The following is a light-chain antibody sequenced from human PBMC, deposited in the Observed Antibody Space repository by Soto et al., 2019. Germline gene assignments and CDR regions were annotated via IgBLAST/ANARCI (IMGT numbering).Light chain of an antibody. CDR1: SSNIGSNS. V-gene: IGLV1-44*01. CDR2: NNN. CDR3: AAWDDSLNGHVL. Sequence: QSALTQPPSASGTPGQRVTISCSGSSSNIGSNSANWYQHLPGTAPKLLIYNNNHRPSGVPDRFSGSKSGTSASLAISGLQSEDEADYYCAAWDDSLNGHVLFGGGTKVTVL. J-gene: IGLJ2*01.